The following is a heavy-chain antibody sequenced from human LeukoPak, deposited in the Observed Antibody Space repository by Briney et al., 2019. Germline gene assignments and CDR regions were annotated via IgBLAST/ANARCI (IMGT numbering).Heavy chain of an antibody. CDR1: GFTFSSYW. Sequence: GGSLRPSCAASGFTFSSYWMSWVRQAPGKGLEWVANIKQDGSEKYYVDSVKGRFTISRDNAKNSLYLQMNSLRAEDTAVYYCASAMIVQLEADAFDIWGQGTMVTVSS. J-gene: IGHJ3*02. CDR3: ASAMIVQLEADAFDI. D-gene: IGHD1-1*01. CDR2: IKQDGSEK. V-gene: IGHV3-7*01.